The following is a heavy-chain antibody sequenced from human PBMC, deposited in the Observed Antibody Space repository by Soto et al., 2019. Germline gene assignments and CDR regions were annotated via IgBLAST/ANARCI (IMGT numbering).Heavy chain of an antibody. CDR1: GFTFSSYS. Sequence: EVQLVESGGGLVKPGGSLRLSCAASGFTFSSYSMNWVRQAPGKGLEWVSSISSSSSYIYYADSVKGRFTISRDNAKNSLYRQMNSLKAEDTAVYYCARDPSDSSGYNWFDPWGQGTLVTVSS. V-gene: IGHV3-21*01. CDR2: ISSSSSYI. J-gene: IGHJ5*02. D-gene: IGHD3-22*01. CDR3: ARDPSDSSGYNWFDP.